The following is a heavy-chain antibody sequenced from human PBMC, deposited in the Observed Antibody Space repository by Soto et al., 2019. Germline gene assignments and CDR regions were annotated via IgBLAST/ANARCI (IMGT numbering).Heavy chain of an antibody. D-gene: IGHD3-22*01. J-gene: IGHJ4*02. CDR2: ISSSAVYI. Sequence: EVQLVESGGGPVRPGGSLKLSCAASGFNFITYSLRWVRQAPGKGLEWVASISSSAVYIDYADSVKGRFTISRDNAHNSLYMQMNSLRAEDTATYYCVRDGLDYYDTERLYFDNWGQGTLVTVSS. CDR3: VRDGLDYYDTERLYFDN. CDR1: GFNFITYS. V-gene: IGHV3-21*01.